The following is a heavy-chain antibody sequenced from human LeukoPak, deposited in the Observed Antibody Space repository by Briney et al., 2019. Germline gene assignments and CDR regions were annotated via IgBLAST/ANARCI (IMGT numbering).Heavy chain of an antibody. CDR3: AKDLHGDYGISY. CDR1: GDSVSSSTVI. CDR2: TYYRSKWYN. D-gene: IGHD4-17*01. J-gene: IGHJ4*02. V-gene: IGHV6-1*01. Sequence: SQTLSLTCGISGDSVSSSTVIRNWIRQSPSRGLEWLGRTYYRSKWYNDYAESVRSRMTINPDTSKNQVSLQLSSVTPEDTAVYYCAKDLHGDYGISYWGQGTLVTVSS.